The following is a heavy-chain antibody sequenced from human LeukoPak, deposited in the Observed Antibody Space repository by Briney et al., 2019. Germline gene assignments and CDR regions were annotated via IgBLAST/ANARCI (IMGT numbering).Heavy chain of an antibody. CDR1: GYIFSSND. D-gene: IGHD3-10*01. CDR2: MNRNSGDT. V-gene: IGHV1-8*01. J-gene: IGHJ4*02. CDR3: ARGPFGSGSFLDY. Sequence: ASVKVSCKASGYIFSSNDINWVRQAAGQGLEWMGWMNRNSGDTGYTQKFQGRVAMTRSTSITTAYMELSSLRSEDMAVYYCARGPFGSGSFLDYWGQGTLVTVSS.